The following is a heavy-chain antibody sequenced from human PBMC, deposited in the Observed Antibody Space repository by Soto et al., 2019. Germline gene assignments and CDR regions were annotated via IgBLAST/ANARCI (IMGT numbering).Heavy chain of an antibody. V-gene: IGHV3-33*01. CDR1: GFTFSSYG. D-gene: IGHD6-13*01. J-gene: IGHJ3*02. CDR3: ARERGIAAAYAAFDI. Sequence: SLRLSCAAPGFTFSSYGMHWVRQAPGKGLEWVAVIWYDGSNKYYADSVKGRFTISRDNSKNTLYLQMNSLRAEDTAVYYCARERGIAAAYAAFDIWGQHTMVTVSS. CDR2: IWYDGSNK.